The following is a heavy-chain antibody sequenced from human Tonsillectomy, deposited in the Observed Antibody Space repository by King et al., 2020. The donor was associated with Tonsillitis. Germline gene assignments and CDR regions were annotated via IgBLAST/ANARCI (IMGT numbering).Heavy chain of an antibody. D-gene: IGHD3-3*01. J-gene: IGHJ5*02. CDR1: GGSISSSSYY. CDR3: ARNYYFWGGYYSGSNWCDP. V-gene: IGHV4-39*01. CDR2: IYYSGST. Sequence: QLQESGPGLVKPSETLSLTCTVSGGSISSSSYYWGWIRQPPGKGLEWIGSIYYSGSTYYNPSLKSRVTISVDTSKNQFSLKLSSVTAADTAVYYCARNYYFWGGYYSGSNWCDPWGQGTLVTVS.